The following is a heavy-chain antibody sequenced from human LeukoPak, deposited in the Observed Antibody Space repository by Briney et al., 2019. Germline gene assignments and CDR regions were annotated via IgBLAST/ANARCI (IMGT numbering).Heavy chain of an antibody. V-gene: IGHV4-61*02. CDR1: GDSISSGDYY. Sequence: PSQTLSLTCTVSGDSISSGDYYWSWIRQPAGKGLEWIGRISSSGSTNYNPSLKSRVTISVDTSKNQFSLKLSSMTAADTAVYYCARGPTVTNDAFDIWGQGTMVTVSS. CDR2: ISSSGST. J-gene: IGHJ3*02. D-gene: IGHD4-17*01. CDR3: ARGPTVTNDAFDI.